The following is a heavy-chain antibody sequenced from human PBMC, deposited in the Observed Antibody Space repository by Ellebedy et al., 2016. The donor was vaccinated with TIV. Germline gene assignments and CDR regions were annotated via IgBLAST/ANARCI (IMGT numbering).Heavy chain of an antibody. CDR3: AREGRETSMGLDY. J-gene: IGHJ4*02. D-gene: IGHD5-18*01. V-gene: IGHV4-4*02. CDR2: IYHSGST. Sequence: SETLSLTCAVSGGSISSHNWWSWVRQPPGKGLEWIGKIYHSGSTNYNPSLKSRVSISVATSKNQFSLRLTSVTAADTAVYFCAREGRETSMGLDYWGQGTLVTVSS. CDR1: GGSISSHNW.